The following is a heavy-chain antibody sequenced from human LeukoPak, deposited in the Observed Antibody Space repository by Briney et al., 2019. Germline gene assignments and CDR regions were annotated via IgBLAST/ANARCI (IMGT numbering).Heavy chain of an antibody. Sequence: GGSLRLSCAASGFTFSSHLMHWVRQAPGKGLEWVAVISDDGNNKYYADSVKGRFTISRDNSKNTLYLQMNSLRAEDTAVYYCARVDDLDAFDMWGQGTMVTVSS. V-gene: IGHV3-30*04. CDR3: ARVDDLDAFDM. CDR2: ISDDGNNK. D-gene: IGHD2-2*03. CDR1: GFTFSSHL. J-gene: IGHJ3*02.